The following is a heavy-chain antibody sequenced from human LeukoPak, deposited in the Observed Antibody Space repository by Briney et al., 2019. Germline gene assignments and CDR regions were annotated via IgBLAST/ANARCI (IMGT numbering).Heavy chain of an antibody. J-gene: IGHJ4*02. D-gene: IGHD1-20*01. CDR1: GFTFSTNP. CDR2: LSSDGGNT. V-gene: IGHV3-64D*09. CDR3: VRCVLTGVPFMGYFDY. Sequence: QPGGSLRLSCSASGFTFSTNPMHWFRQAPGKGLEYLSSLSSDGGNTYYADSVKGRVTISRDNSKNTLYLQMSSLRAEDTAVYYCVRCVLTGVPFMGYFDYWGQGSLVTVPS.